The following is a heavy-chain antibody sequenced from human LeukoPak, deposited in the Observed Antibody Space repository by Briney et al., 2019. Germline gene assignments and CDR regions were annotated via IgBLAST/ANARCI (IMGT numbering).Heavy chain of an antibody. J-gene: IGHJ5*02. Sequence: RTSETLSLICTVSGGSISSSTFYWGWMRQPPGKGLEWIGSLYYSGSTYYNPSLKSRVTISVDTSKNQFSLKLSSVTAADTAVYYCASAGYYYDSKRKFDPWGQGTLVTVSS. CDR1: GGSISSSTFY. CDR3: ASAGYYYDSKRKFDP. D-gene: IGHD3-22*01. V-gene: IGHV4-39*01. CDR2: LYYSGST.